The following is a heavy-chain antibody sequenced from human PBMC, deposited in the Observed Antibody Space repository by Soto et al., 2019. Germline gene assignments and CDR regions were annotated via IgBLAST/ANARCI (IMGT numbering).Heavy chain of an antibody. CDR1: GFTFSIYS. Sequence: EVQVVESGGVLVQPGGSLKISCAASGFTFSIYSMNWVRQAPGKGLEWISYISSSSSTIYYADSVKGRFTISRDNAKNSLYLQMNSLRAEDTAVYYCATYYGSGSYFPDHYYNGMDVWGQGTTVTVSS. V-gene: IGHV3-48*01. J-gene: IGHJ6*02. CDR2: ISSSSSTI. D-gene: IGHD3-10*01. CDR3: ATYYGSGSYFPDHYYNGMDV.